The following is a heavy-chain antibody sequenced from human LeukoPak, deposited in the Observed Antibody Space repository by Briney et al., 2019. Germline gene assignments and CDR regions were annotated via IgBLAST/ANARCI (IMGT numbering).Heavy chain of an antibody. CDR2: INHSGST. Sequence: PSETLSLTCAVYGGSFSGYYWSWIRQPPGKGLEWIGEINHSGSTNYNPSLKSRVTISVDTSKNQLSPKLSSVTAADTAVYYCARVVDPGGYYYYMDVWGKGTTVTVSS. CDR1: GGSFSGYY. J-gene: IGHJ6*03. D-gene: IGHD3-16*01. V-gene: IGHV4-34*01. CDR3: ARVVDPGGYYYYMDV.